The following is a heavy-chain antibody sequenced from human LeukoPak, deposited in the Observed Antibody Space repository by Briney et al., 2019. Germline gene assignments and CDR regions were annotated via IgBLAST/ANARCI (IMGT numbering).Heavy chain of an antibody. V-gene: IGHV3-23*01. CDR3: AKDPEAGYYFDY. CDR2: ISGSGGST. CDR1: GFTFSSYA. D-gene: IGHD3-10*01. Sequence: GGYLRLSCAASGFTFSSYAMSWVRQAPGKGLEWVSAISGSGGSTYYADSVKGRFTISRDNSKNTLYLQMNSLRAEDTAVYYCAKDPEAGYYFDYWGQGTLVTVSS. J-gene: IGHJ4*02.